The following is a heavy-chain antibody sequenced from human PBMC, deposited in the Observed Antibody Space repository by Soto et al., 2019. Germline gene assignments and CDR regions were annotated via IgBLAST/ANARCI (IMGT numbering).Heavy chain of an antibody. CDR3: ARSLYP. J-gene: IGHJ5*02. CDR2: IFYNGST. CDR1: GGSISHYH. V-gene: IGHV4-59*01. Sequence: QLQLQESGPGLVKPSETLSLTCTVSGGSISHYHWNWIRQAPGKGMEWIGYIFYNGSTHYNPSLTSRVTISVDMSKNRLSLTLTSVTAADTAVYYCARSLYPWGQGTLVTVSS.